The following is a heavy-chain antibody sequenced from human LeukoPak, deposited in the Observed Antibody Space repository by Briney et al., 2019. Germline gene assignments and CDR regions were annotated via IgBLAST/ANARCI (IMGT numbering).Heavy chain of an antibody. CDR1: GFTFSSYA. Sequence: QPGGSLRLSCAASGFTFSSYAMHWVRQAPGKGLEWVAVIWYDGSNKYYVDSVKGRFTISRDNSKNTLYLQMNSLRAEDTAVYYCAREVVVTYFDYWGQGTLVTVSS. V-gene: IGHV3-33*08. CDR3: AREVVVTYFDY. J-gene: IGHJ4*02. CDR2: IWYDGSNK. D-gene: IGHD2-21*02.